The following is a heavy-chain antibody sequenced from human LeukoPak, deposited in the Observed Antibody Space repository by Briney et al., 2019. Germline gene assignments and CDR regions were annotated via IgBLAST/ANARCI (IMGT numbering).Heavy chain of an antibody. CDR1: GFTFSSYA. CDR3: AKPARTDYADY. D-gene: IGHD1-14*01. V-gene: IGHV3-23*01. Sequence: PGRSLRLSCAASGFTFSSYAMNWVRQAPGKGLEWVSSINGSGDRTYYADSVKGRFTISRDNSKNTLYLQMNSLRAEDTAVYYCAKPARTDYADYWGQGTLVTVSS. J-gene: IGHJ4*02. CDR2: INGSGDRT.